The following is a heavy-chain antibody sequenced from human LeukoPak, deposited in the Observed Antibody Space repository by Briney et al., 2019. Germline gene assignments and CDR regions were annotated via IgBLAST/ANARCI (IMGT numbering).Heavy chain of an antibody. D-gene: IGHD6-19*01. CDR3: ARERLPLSEAVAGTPFDY. V-gene: IGHV1-46*01. CDR1: GYTFTSYY. CDR2: INPSGGST. J-gene: IGHJ4*02. Sequence: ASVKVSCKASGYTFTSYYMHWVRQAPGQGLEWMGIINPSGGSTSYAQKFQGRVTMTRDTSTSTVYMELSSLRSEDTAVYYCARERLPLSEAVAGTPFDYWGQGTLVTVSS.